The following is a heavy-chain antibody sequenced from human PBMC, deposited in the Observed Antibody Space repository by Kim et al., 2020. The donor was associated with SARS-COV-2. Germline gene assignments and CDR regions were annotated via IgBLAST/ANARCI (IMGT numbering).Heavy chain of an antibody. CDR1: GGSISSGGYY. V-gene: IGHV4-31*03. Sequence: SETLSLTCTVSGGSISSGGYYWSWIRQHPGKCLEWIGYIYYSGSTYSNPSLKRRVTISVDTSNNQFSLKLSSVTAADTAVYYCGSTPIVATIFRLRPSPNYCDYWGRGTLVTVSS. CDR3: GSTPIVATIFRLRPSPNYCDY. CDR2: IYYSGST. J-gene: IGHJ4*02. D-gene: IGHD5-12*01.